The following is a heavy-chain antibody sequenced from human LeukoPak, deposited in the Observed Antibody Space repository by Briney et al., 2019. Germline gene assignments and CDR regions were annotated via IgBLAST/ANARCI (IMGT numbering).Heavy chain of an antibody. Sequence: GGSLRLSCAASGFTFSSYSMNWVRQAPGKGLEWVSYISSSSSTIYYADSVKGRFTISRDNAKNSLYLQMNSLRAEDTAVYYCARARGGTMVRGVTTYYYYYMDVWGKGTTVTVSS. CDR1: GFTFSSYS. J-gene: IGHJ6*03. CDR3: ARARGGTMVRGVTTYYYYYMDV. D-gene: IGHD3-10*01. CDR2: ISSSSSTI. V-gene: IGHV3-48*01.